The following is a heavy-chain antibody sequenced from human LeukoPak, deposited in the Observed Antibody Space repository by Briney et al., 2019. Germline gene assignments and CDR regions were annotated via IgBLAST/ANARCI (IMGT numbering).Heavy chain of an antibody. CDR3: ARLHGYSSSWYMLFGRDDFDY. V-gene: IGHV4-34*01. J-gene: IGHJ4*02. D-gene: IGHD6-13*01. Sequence: SETLSLTCAVYGGSFSGYYWSWIRQPPGKGLEWIGEINHSGSTNYNPSLKSRVTISVDTSKNQFSLKLSSVTAADTAVYYCARLHGYSSSWYMLFGRDDFDYWGQGTLITVSS. CDR2: INHSGST. CDR1: GGSFSGYY.